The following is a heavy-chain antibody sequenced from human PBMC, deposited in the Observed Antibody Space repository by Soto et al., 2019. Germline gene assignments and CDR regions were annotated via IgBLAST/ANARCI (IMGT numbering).Heavy chain of an antibody. CDR1: GFTFSSYW. D-gene: IGHD6-6*01. Sequence: GGSLRLSCAASGFTFSSYWMHWVRQAPGKGLEWVSRINSDGSSTSYADSVKGRFTISRDNAKNTLYLQMNSLRAEDTAVYYCASSTLAGRGAYAFDIWGQGTMVTVSS. CDR2: INSDGSST. J-gene: IGHJ3*02. V-gene: IGHV3-74*01. CDR3: ASSTLAGRGAYAFDI.